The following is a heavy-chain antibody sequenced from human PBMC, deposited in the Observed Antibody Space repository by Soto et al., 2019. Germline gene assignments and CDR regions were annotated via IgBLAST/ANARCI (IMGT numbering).Heavy chain of an antibody. Sequence: SETLSLTCTVSGCSISSSSYYWGWSRQPPGKGLEWIGSIYYSGSTYYNPSLKSRVTISVDTSKNQFSLKLSSVTDAETAVYYCARPYRKDGFWSGYPDWFDPWGKGTLVTVSS. D-gene: IGHD3-3*01. CDR3: ARPYRKDGFWSGYPDWFDP. CDR1: GCSISSSSYY. J-gene: IGHJ5*02. V-gene: IGHV4-39*01. CDR2: IYYSGST.